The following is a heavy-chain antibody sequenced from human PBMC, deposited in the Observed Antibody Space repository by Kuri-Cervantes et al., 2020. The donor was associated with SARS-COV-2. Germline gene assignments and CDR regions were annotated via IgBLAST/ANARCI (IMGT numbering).Heavy chain of an antibody. V-gene: IGHV3-7*03. CDR2: IKQGGSEV. Sequence: GESLKISCAASGCSLSDYWMSWVRQAPGKGLEWVANIKQGGSEVHYVDSVKGPFTISNDGAKNSLYLQMNNLRAEDTAVYFCVRVRFLEIGPSHMDVWGKGTTVTVSS. CDR1: GCSLSDYW. J-gene: IGHJ6*03. D-gene: IGHD3-10*01. CDR3: VRVRFLEIGPSHMDV.